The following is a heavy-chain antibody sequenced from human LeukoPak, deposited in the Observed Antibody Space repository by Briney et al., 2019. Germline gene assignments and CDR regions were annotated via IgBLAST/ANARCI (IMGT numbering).Heavy chain of an antibody. CDR2: ISSSSSTI. J-gene: IGHJ4*02. D-gene: IGHD3-10*01. Sequence: GGSLRLSCAASGFTLSSYSMNWVRQAPGKGLEWVSYISSSSSTIYYADSVKGRFTISRDNAKNSLYLQMNSLRAEDTAVYYCAREWEYYGSGSSLDYWGQGTLVTVSS. V-gene: IGHV3-48*01. CDR3: AREWEYYGSGSSLDY. CDR1: GFTLSSYS.